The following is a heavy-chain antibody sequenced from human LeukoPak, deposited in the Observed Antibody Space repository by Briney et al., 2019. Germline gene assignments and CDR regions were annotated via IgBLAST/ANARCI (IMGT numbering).Heavy chain of an antibody. CDR1: GFTFSNAW. CDR2: IKSKTDGGTT. CDR3: TTLYAMAAAGVDY. J-gene: IGHJ4*02. D-gene: IGHD6-13*01. Sequence: PGGSLRLSCAVSGFTFSNAWMRWVRQAPGKGLEWVGRIKSKTDGGTTDYAAPVKGRFTISRDDSKNTLYLQMNSLKTEDTAVYYCTTLYAMAAAGVDYWGQGTLVPVSS. V-gene: IGHV3-15*01.